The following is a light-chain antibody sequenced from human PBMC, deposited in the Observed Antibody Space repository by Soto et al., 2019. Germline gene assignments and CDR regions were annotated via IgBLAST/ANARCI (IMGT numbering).Light chain of an antibody. J-gene: IGLJ2*01. Sequence: QSALTQPPSASGSPGQSVTISCTGTSNDVGNYNYVSWYQQHPGKAPKVLISDVSKRPSGVPDRFSGSKSGNMASLTVSGLQAEDEADYYCSSYSGTNNLLIFGGGTKLTVL. CDR3: SSYSGTNNLLI. CDR2: DVS. CDR1: SNDVGNYNY. V-gene: IGLV2-8*01.